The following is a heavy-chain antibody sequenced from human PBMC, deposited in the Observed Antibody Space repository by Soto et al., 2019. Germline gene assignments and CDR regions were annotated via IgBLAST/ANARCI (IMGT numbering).Heavy chain of an antibody. CDR2: INHSGST. CDR3: ARGYYDSSGVGEDY. V-gene: IGHV4-34*01. CDR1: GGSFSGYY. J-gene: IGHJ4*02. D-gene: IGHD3-22*01. Sequence: PSETLSLTCAVYGGSFSGYYWSWIRQPPGKGLEWIGEINHSGSTNYNSSLKSRVTISVDTSKNQFSLKLSSVTAADTAVYYCARGYYDSSGVGEDYWGQGTLVTVSS.